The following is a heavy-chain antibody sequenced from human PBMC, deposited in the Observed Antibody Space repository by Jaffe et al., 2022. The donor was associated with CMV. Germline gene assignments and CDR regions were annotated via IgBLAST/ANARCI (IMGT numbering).Heavy chain of an antibody. Sequence: EVQLVESGGGLVQPGRSLRLSCAASGFTFDDYAMHWVRQAPGKGLEWVSGISWNSGSIGYADSVKGRFTISRDNAKNSLYLQMNSLRAEDTALYYCAKGRLNCSSTSCYHYYYGMDVWGQGTTVTVSS. CDR3: AKGRLNCSSTSCYHYYYGMDV. CDR1: GFTFDDYA. J-gene: IGHJ6*02. D-gene: IGHD2-2*01. V-gene: IGHV3-9*01. CDR2: ISWNSGSI.